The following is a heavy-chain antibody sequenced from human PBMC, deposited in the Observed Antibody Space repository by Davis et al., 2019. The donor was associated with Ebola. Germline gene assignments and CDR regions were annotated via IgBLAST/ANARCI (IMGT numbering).Heavy chain of an antibody. J-gene: IGHJ4*02. CDR2: IYSGGST. Sequence: GESLKISCAASGFTFSSYWMHWVRQAPGKGLEWVSVIYSGGSTYYADSVKGRFTISRDNSKKTLYLQMNSLRAEDTAVYYCTRDQSYDFWSGYSGYWGQGTLVTVSS. CDR3: TRDQSYDFWSGYSGY. V-gene: IGHV3-66*01. D-gene: IGHD3-3*01. CDR1: GFTFSSYW.